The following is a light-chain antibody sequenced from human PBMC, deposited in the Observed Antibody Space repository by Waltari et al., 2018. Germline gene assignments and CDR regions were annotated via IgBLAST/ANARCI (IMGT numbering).Light chain of an antibody. CDR1: QSVSSN. CDR2: GAS. CDR3: QQYNKWPPAYT. V-gene: IGKV3-15*01. J-gene: IGKJ2*01. Sequence: EIVMTQSPATLSVSPGERAPLSCRASQSVSSNLAWYQQKPGQAPRLLIYGASSRATGIPARFSGSGSGTEFTLTISSLQSEDFAIYYCQQYNKWPPAYTFGQGTKLEIK.